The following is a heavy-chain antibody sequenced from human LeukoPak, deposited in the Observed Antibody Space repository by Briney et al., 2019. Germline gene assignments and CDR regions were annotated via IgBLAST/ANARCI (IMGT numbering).Heavy chain of an antibody. CDR3: AHRRSQKWKLPPYFDY. J-gene: IGHJ4*02. Sequence: SGPTLVNPTQTLTLTCTFSGFSLSTSGVGVGWIRQPPGKALEWLALIYWDDDKRYSPSLKSRLTITKDTSKNQVVLTMTNMDPVDTATYYCAHRRSQKWKLPPYFDYWGQGTLVTVSS. V-gene: IGHV2-5*02. CDR2: IYWDDDK. CDR1: GFSLSTSGVG. D-gene: IGHD1-26*01.